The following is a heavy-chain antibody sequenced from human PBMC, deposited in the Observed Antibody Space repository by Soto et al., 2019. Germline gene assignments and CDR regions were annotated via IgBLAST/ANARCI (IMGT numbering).Heavy chain of an antibody. CDR3: ASGEYYYDRSDYGESQPRGFYGMDV. CDR1: GGTLSSYV. V-gene: IGHV1-69*13. D-gene: IGHD3-22*01. J-gene: IGHJ6*02. CDR2: IIPIFGTA. Sequence: SVKVSCKASGGTLSSYVISWVRQAPGQGLEWMGGIIPIFGTANYAQRFQGRVTITADESTSTAYMELSSLRSQDTAVYYCASGEYYYDRSDYGESQPRGFYGMDVWGQGTTVTVSS.